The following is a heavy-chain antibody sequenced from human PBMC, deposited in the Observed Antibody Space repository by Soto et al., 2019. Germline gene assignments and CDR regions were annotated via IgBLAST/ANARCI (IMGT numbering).Heavy chain of an antibody. CDR3: ASGEYYYDRSDYGESQPRGFYGMDV. CDR1: GGTLSSYV. V-gene: IGHV1-69*13. D-gene: IGHD3-22*01. J-gene: IGHJ6*02. CDR2: IIPIFGTA. Sequence: SVKVSCKASGGTLSSYVISWVRQAPGQGLEWMGGIIPIFGTANYAQRFQGRVTITADESTSTAYMELSSLRSQDTAVYYCASGEYYYDRSDYGESQPRGFYGMDVWGQGTTVTVSS.